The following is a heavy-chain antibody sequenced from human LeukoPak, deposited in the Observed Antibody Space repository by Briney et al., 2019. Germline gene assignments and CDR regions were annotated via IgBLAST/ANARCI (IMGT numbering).Heavy chain of an antibody. J-gene: IGHJ6*02. CDR2: ISYDGNNK. CDR3: AKDGVRSYGSGLVYGMDV. V-gene: IGHV3-30-3*01. D-gene: IGHD3-10*01. CDR1: GFTFDKVA. Sequence: GGSLRLSCVASGFTFDKVAINWVRQAPGKGLEWVAVISYDGNNKYYTDSVKGRFTISRDNSKNTVYLQMNSLRAEDTAVYYCAKDGVRSYGSGLVYGMDVWGQGTTVTVSS.